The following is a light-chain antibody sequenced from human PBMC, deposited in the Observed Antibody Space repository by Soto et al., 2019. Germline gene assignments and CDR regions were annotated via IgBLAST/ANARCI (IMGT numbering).Light chain of an antibody. CDR1: NSDIGNYNF. Sequence: QSALTQPPSASGSPGQSVAISCTGTNSDIGNYNFVSWYQQHPGKAPKLMIYEVNKRPSGVPDRFSGSKSGNTASLTVSGLQPEDEADYYCSSYGGSNNLLFGGGTKVTVL. CDR3: SSYGGSNNLL. CDR2: EVN. V-gene: IGLV2-8*01. J-gene: IGLJ2*01.